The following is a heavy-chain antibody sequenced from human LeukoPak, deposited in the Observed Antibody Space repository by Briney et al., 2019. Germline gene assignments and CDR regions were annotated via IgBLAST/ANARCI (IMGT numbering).Heavy chain of an antibody. V-gene: IGHV1-69*05. CDR2: IIPIFGTA. D-gene: IGHD5-24*01. Sequence: SVKVSCKASGYTFTSDGISWVRQAPGQGLEWMGRIIPIFGTANYAQKFQGRVTITTDESTSTAYMELSSLRSEDTAVYYCARGGVEMATIFPFDYWEQGTLVTVSS. CDR1: GYTFTSDG. CDR3: ARGGVEMATIFPFDY. J-gene: IGHJ4*02.